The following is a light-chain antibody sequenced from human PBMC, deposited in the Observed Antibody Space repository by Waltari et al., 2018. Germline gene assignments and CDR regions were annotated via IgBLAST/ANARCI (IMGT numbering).Light chain of an antibody. CDR2: GTS. J-gene: IGKJ2*01. CDR3: QVYGGSPLYT. Sequence: ESVLAQSPGTLSLSPGERATLSYRASQSVGRIYLAWYQQRPGQPPRVLVYGTSSRATGIPDRFSGSRSGSDFTLTIDRLEPEDVAVYFCQVYGGSPLYTFGQGTRLEIK. CDR1: QSVGRIY. V-gene: IGKV3-20*01.